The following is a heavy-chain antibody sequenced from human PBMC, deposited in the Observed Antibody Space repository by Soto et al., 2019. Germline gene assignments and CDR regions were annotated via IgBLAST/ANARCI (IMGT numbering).Heavy chain of an antibody. D-gene: IGHD1-7*01. CDR3: AGTTSLQWYYMDV. J-gene: IGHJ6*03. V-gene: IGHV6-1*01. Sequence: PSQTLSLTCAISGDSVSSNSAAWNWIRQSPSRGLEWLGRTYYRSRWYNDYAVSVKSRITVNPDTSKNQFSLHLNSVTPVDTAVYYFAGTTSLQWYYMDVWDKGTTVTVSS. CDR2: TYYRSRWYN. CDR1: GDSVSSNSAA.